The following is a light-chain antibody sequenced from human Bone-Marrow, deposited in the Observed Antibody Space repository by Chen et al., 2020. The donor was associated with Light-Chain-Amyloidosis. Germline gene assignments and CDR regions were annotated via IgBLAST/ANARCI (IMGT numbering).Light chain of an antibody. CDR2: DVS. Sequence: QSALTQPRSVSGSPGQSVTISCTGTSGDVGGYDVVSWYQQYPVKAPKLIIYDVSKRPSGVPNRFCGSKSCNTASLTISGLQAADEADYYCCSTAGRSTLVFGGGTTLTVL. J-gene: IGLJ2*01. V-gene: IGLV2-11*02. CDR3: CSTAGRSTLV. CDR1: SGDVGGYDV.